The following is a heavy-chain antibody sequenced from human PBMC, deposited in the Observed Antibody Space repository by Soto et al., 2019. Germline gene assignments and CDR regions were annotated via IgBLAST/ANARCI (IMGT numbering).Heavy chain of an antibody. D-gene: IGHD6-19*01. V-gene: IGHV4-30-2*01. CDR3: AGMPYTSGLRFDP. CDR2: IYQSGVT. J-gene: IGHJ5*02. CDR1: GDSYSISTYS. Sequence: SETLSLTCNMSGDSYSISTYSWSWIRQPPGKALQWIGFIYQSGVTSYNRSLASRVSISLDRSNNQCSLKLKSVTAADTAVYFGAGMPYTSGLRFDPWGPGTLVTVSS.